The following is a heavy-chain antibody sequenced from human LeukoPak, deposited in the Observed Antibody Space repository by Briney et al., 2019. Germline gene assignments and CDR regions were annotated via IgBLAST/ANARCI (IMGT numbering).Heavy chain of an antibody. CDR1: GFTFSNAW. Sequence: PGGSLRLSCAASGFTFSNAWMSWVRQAPGKGLEWVGRIKSKTDGGTTDYAAPVKGRFTISRDDSKNTLYLQMNSLKTEDTAVYYCTTDPGGAFWFGDLGYYYYGMDVWGQGTTVTVSS. V-gene: IGHV3-15*01. CDR2: IKSKTDGGTT. CDR3: TTDPGGAFWFGDLGYYYYGMDV. D-gene: IGHD3-10*01. J-gene: IGHJ6*02.